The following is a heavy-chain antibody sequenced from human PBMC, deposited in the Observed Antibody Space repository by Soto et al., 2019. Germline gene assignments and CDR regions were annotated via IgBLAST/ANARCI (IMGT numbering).Heavy chain of an antibody. CDR3: ARGVWDDDILTGYYSPYFDY. J-gene: IGHJ4*02. Sequence: QVQLQQWGAGLLKPSETLSLTCAVYGGSFSGYYWSWIRQPPGKGLEWIGEINHSGSTNYNPSLKGRVTQSGDTSKDQCPLKLGSGTAADTAVYYCARGVWDDDILTGYYSPYFDYWGQGTLVTVSS. CDR1: GGSFSGYY. V-gene: IGHV4-34*01. D-gene: IGHD3-9*01. CDR2: INHSGST.